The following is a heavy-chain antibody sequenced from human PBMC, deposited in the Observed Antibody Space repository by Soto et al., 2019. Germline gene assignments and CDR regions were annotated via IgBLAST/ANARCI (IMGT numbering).Heavy chain of an antibody. CDR1: GFTFRTAR. CDR2: IRTKTYGETT. D-gene: IGHD3-22*01. J-gene: IGHJ4*02. Sequence: EVQVVESGGGFVKPGGSLRLSCAASGFTFRTARMNWVRQAPGKGLEWVGRIRTKTYGETTDYAAPVKGRFTISRDDSRNTVVLEMNSLKTEDSAVDYCTTDKGFYGTSDYRDYWGQGTLVTVSS. CDR3: TTDKGFYGTSDYRDY. V-gene: IGHV3-15*01.